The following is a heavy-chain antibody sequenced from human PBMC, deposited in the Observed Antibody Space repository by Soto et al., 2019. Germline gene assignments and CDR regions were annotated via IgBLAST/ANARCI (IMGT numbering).Heavy chain of an antibody. D-gene: IGHD6-13*01. CDR2: IIPIFGTA. Sequence: GASVKVCCKASGGTFSSYAISWVRQAPGQGLEWMGGIIPIFGTANYAQKFQGRVTITADESTSTAYMELSSLRSEDTAVYYCAINVAAAGTNYYYYGMDVWGQGTTVTVSS. J-gene: IGHJ6*02. CDR1: GGTFSSYA. CDR3: AINVAAAGTNYYYYGMDV. V-gene: IGHV1-69*13.